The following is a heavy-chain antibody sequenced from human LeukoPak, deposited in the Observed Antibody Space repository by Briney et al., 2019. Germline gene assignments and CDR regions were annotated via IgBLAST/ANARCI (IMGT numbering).Heavy chain of an antibody. Sequence: GGSLRHSCAASGFTFSSYWMSWVRQAPGKGLEWVAFIRYDGSNKYYADSVKDRFTISRDNSKNTLYLQMNSLRDEDTAVYYCAKRGVEMATIYYMDVWGKGTAVT. CDR1: GFTFSSYW. V-gene: IGHV3-30*02. D-gene: IGHD5-24*01. CDR3: AKRGVEMATIYYMDV. J-gene: IGHJ6*03. CDR2: IRYDGSNK.